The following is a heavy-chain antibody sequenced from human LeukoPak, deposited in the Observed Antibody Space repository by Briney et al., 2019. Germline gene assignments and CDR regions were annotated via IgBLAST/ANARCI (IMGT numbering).Heavy chain of an antibody. CDR3: ARGSYGGNPYYYYYYMDV. J-gene: IGHJ6*03. CDR2: IYTSGST. D-gene: IGHD4/OR15-4a*01. Sequence: SETLSLTCTVSGGSISSYYWSWIRQPAGKGLEWIGRIYTSGSTNYNPSLKSRVTMSVDTSKNQFSLKLSSVTAADTAVYYCARGSYGGNPYYYYYYMDVWGKGTTVTVSS. V-gene: IGHV4-4*07. CDR1: GGSISSYY.